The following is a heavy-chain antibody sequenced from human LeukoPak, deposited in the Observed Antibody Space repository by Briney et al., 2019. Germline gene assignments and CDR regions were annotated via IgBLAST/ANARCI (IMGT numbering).Heavy chain of an antibody. Sequence: SETLSLTCAVYGGSFSGYYWSWIRQPPGKGLEWIGEINHSGSTNYNPSLKSRVTISVDTSKNQFSLKLSSVTAADTAVYYCARGFPGIAAAGNFDYWGQGTLVTVSS. J-gene: IGHJ4*02. D-gene: IGHD6-13*01. CDR1: GGSFSGYY. CDR3: ARGFPGIAAAGNFDY. CDR2: INHSGST. V-gene: IGHV4-34*01.